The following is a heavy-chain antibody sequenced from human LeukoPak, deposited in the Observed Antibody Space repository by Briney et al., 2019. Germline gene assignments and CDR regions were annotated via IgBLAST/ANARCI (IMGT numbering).Heavy chain of an antibody. Sequence: SETLSLTCTVSGGSISSYYWSWIRQPPGKGLEWIGYIYYSGSTKYSPSLKSRVTTSVDTSKSQFSLKLSSVTAADTAVYYCARHATSDYGFPFDYWGQGTLVTVSS. J-gene: IGHJ4*02. V-gene: IGHV4-59*08. CDR2: IYYSGST. CDR1: GGSISSYY. D-gene: IGHD4/OR15-4a*01. CDR3: ARHATSDYGFPFDY.